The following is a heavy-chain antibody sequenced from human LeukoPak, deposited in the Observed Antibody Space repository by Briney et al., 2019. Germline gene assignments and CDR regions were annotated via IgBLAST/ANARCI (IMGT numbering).Heavy chain of an antibody. CDR3: ARVGSNYRRSDY. CDR1: GDTFSSYA. D-gene: IGHD1-7*01. V-gene: IGHV1-69*06. J-gene: IGHJ4*02. CDR2: IIPMFGTA. Sequence: ASVKVSCKASGDTFSSYAINWVRQAPGQGLEWMGGIIPMFGTANYAQKFQGRVTFTADKSTSTAYLELRSLRSDDTAVYYCARVGSNYRRSDYWGQGTLVTVSS.